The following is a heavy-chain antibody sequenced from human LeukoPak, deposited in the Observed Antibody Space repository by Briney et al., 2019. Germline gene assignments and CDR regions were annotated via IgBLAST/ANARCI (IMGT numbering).Heavy chain of an antibody. CDR3: ASTKKYYDILTGYVSSYYFDY. Sequence: ASVNVSCKASGYTFTGYYMHLVRQAPGQGLEGIGWINPNSGGTNYAQKFQGRVTMTRATSISTAYMELSRLRSDDTAVYYCASTKKYYDILTGYVSSYYFDYWGQGTLVTVSS. CDR2: INPNSGGT. D-gene: IGHD3-9*01. CDR1: GYTFTGYY. J-gene: IGHJ4*02. V-gene: IGHV1-2*02.